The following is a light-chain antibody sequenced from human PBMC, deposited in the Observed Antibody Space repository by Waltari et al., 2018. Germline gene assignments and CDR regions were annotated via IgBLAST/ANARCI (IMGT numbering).Light chain of an antibody. J-gene: IGKJ5*01. CDR3: QQRSDWPPA. CDR2: DTS. Sequence: EIVLTQSPATLSLSPGERATLSCRASQSVSGYLAWYQQKAGQAPRLLIYDTSNRATGIPARFSGSGSGTDCTLTISGLEPEDFAVYYCQQRSDWPPAFGQGTRLDIK. CDR1: QSVSGY. V-gene: IGKV3-11*01.